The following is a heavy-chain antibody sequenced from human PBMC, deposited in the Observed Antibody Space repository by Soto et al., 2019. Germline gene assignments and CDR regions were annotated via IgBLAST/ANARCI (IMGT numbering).Heavy chain of an antibody. V-gene: IGHV3-30*18. D-gene: IGHD3-10*01. CDR3: VKEGSTMVRGLIGGDN. CDR1: GFTLSTYG. J-gene: IGHJ4*02. CDR2: ISYDGNNK. Sequence: GGSLRLSCAASGFTLSTYGIHWVRQAPGKGLEWVAVISYDGNNKYYADSVKGRFTISRDNSKNNLYLQMNSLRAEDTAVYYCVKEGSTMVRGLIGGDNWGQGTLVTVSS.